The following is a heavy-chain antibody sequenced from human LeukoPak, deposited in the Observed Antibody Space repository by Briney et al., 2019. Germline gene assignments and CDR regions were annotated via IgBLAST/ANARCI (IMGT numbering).Heavy chain of an antibody. CDR2: INPILGIA. Sequence: ASVKVSCKASGGTFSSYAISWVRQAPGQGLEWMGRINPILGIANYAQKFQGRVTITADKSTSTAYMELSSLRSEDTAVYYCARDRVVLMRPYYFDYWGQGTLVTVSS. V-gene: IGHV1-69*04. D-gene: IGHD2-8*01. CDR3: ARDRVVLMRPYYFDY. J-gene: IGHJ4*02. CDR1: GGTFSSYA.